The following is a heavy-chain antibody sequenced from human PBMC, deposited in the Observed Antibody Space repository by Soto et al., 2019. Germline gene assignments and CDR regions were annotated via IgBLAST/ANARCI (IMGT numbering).Heavy chain of an antibody. D-gene: IGHD5-12*01. V-gene: IGHV4-61*08. CDR2: IFYTGNT. Sequence: ETLSLTCTVSGGSISSGGYYWSWIRQPPRKGLEWIGHIFYTGNTNYNPSLKSRVTMSIDTSKNQFSLKLTSVTAADTAVYYCASLGYSGPGSGKWGQGTLVTVSS. CDR1: GGSISSGGYY. CDR3: ASLGYSGPGSGK. J-gene: IGHJ4*02.